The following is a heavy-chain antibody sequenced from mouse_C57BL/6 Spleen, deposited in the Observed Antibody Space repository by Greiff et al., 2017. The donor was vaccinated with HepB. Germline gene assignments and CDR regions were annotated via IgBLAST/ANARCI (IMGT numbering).Heavy chain of an antibody. V-gene: IGHV3-6*01. D-gene: IGHD1-1*01. J-gene: IGHJ1*03. Sequence: EVQLVESGPGLVKPSQSLSLTCSVTGYSITSGYYWNWIRQFPGNNLEWMGYISYDGSNNYNPSLKNRISITRDTSKNQFFLKLNSVTTEDTATYYCASGATVVDWYFDVWGTGTTVTVSS. CDR2: ISYDGSN. CDR1: GYSITSGYY. CDR3: ASGATVVDWYFDV.